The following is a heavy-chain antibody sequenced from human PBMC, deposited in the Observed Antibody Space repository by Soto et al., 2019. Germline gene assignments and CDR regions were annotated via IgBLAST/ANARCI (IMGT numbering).Heavy chain of an antibody. CDR2: ISAYNGNT. CDR3: ARDPPPPDY. V-gene: IGHV1-18*01. Sequence: QVQLVQSGAEVKKPGASVKVSCKASGYTFASYAISWMRQAPGQGLEWMGWISAYNGNTNYAQKLQGRDTMTTDTPTRTAYTELRSLRSDATAVDYCARDPPPPDYWGQGTLVTVSS. CDR1: GYTFASYA. J-gene: IGHJ4*02.